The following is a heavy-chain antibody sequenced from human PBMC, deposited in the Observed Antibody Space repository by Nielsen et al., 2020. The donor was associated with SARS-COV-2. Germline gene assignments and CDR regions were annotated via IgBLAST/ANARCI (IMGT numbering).Heavy chain of an antibody. CDR1: GGSISSSSYY. CDR3: ARGLGHYDAFDI. V-gene: IGHV4-39*01. D-gene: IGHD1-26*01. J-gene: IGHJ3*02. CDR2: IYYSGST. Sequence: SETLSLTCTVSGGSISSSSYYWGWIRQPPGKGLEWIGSIYYSGSTYYNPSLKSRVTISVDTSKNQFSLKLSSVTAADTAVYYCARGLGHYDAFDIWGQGTMVTVSS.